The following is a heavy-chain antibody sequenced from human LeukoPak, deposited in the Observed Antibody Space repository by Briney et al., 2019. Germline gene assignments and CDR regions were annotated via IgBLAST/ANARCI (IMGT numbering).Heavy chain of an antibody. D-gene: IGHD5-12*01. V-gene: IGHV1-18*01. J-gene: IGHJ4*02. CDR3: ARAGAVATLYYFDY. Sequence: GASVKVSCKASGYTFTSYGIIWVRQAPGQGLEWMGWISAYNGNTNYAQKLQGRVTMTTDTSTSTAYMELRSLRSDDTAVYYCARAGAVATLYYFDYWGQGTLVTVSS. CDR1: GYTFTSYG. CDR2: ISAYNGNT.